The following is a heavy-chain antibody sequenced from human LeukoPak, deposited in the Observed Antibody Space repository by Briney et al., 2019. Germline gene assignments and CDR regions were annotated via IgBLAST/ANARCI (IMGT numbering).Heavy chain of an antibody. CDR3: ARDRAYYYDSSGYYGLGFDY. Sequence: GGSLRLSRAASGFTFSSYAMHWVRQAPGKGLEWVAVISYDGSNKYYADSVKGRFTISRDNSKNTLYLQMNSLRAEDTAVYYCARDRAYYYDSSGYYGLGFDYWGQGTLVTVSS. J-gene: IGHJ4*02. CDR2: ISYDGSNK. V-gene: IGHV3-30*04. D-gene: IGHD3-22*01. CDR1: GFTFSSYA.